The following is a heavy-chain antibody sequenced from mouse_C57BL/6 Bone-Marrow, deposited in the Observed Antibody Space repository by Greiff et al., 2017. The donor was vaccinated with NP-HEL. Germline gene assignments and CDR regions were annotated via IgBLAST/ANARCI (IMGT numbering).Heavy chain of an antibody. J-gene: IGHJ4*01. CDR2: INPYNGDT. CDR1: GYSFTGYF. CDR3: AITTAMDY. D-gene: IGHD1-1*01. Sequence: EVKVVESGPELVKPGDSVKISCKASGYSFTGYFMNWVMQSHGKSLEWIGRINPYNGDTFYNQKFKGKATLTVDKSSSTAHMELRSLTSEDSAVYYCAITTAMDYWGQGTSVTVSS. V-gene: IGHV1-20*01.